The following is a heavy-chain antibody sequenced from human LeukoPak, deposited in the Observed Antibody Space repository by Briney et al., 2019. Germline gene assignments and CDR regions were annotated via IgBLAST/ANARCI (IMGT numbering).Heavy chain of an antibody. Sequence: GGSLRLSCTASGFIFNDYYMSWIRQTPGKGLEWFSYISRTGKTIYYRDSVKGRFTISRDNANNQLHLQMDNLRAEDTAVYFCARDLGSSTVTTAFDYWGQGTLVTVSS. D-gene: IGHD4-17*01. CDR2: ISRTGKTI. CDR3: ARDLGSSTVTTAFDY. J-gene: IGHJ4*02. V-gene: IGHV3-11*01. CDR1: GFIFNDYY.